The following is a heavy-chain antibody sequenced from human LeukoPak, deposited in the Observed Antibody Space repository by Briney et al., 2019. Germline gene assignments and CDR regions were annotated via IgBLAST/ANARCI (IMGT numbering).Heavy chain of an antibody. CDR1: GYSFASYW. CDR3: ARHESCSNGVCYQINS. Sequence: HGESLQISCKGSGYSFASYWIGWVRQMPGKGLEWMGIIYPGDSDTRYSPSFQGQVTISADKSISTAYLQWSSLKASDTAMYYCARHESCSNGVCYQINSWGQGTLVTVSS. D-gene: IGHD2-8*01. V-gene: IGHV5-51*01. CDR2: IYPGDSDT. J-gene: IGHJ4*02.